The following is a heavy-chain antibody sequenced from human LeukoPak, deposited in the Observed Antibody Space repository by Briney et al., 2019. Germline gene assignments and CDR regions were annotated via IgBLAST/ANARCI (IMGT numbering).Heavy chain of an antibody. D-gene: IGHD5-24*01. J-gene: IGHJ4*02. CDR1: GFIFSSYT. Sequence: GGSLRLSCAASGFIFSSYTVHRVRQAPGKGLECVAFLSHNGKNTYYADSVKGRFTISRDNSKNTLSLQMKNLRAGDTAVYYCARDRGAYNPNHVLDYWGQGTLVTVSS. CDR3: ARDRGAYNPNHVLDY. CDR2: LSHNGKNT. V-gene: IGHV3-30*04.